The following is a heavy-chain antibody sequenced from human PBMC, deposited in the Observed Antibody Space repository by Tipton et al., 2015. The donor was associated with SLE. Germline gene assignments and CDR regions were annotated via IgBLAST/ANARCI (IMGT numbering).Heavy chain of an antibody. J-gene: IGHJ6*02. CDR3: ARAPTISVAGTTDPFGMDV. V-gene: IGHV3-74*01. CDR1: GFTFHNYW. Sequence: SLRLSCAASGFTFHNYWMHWVRRAPGKGLVWVSRLSTDGSVTTYADSGKGRLTISRDNAKNTLYLQMRSLRVEDTGIYYCARAPTISVAGTTDPFGMDVWGPGTRVTVSS. D-gene: IGHD6-19*01. CDR2: LSTDGSVT.